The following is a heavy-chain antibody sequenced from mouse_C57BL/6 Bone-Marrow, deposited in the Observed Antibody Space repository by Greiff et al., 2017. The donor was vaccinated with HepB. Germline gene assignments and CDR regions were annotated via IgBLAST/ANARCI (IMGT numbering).Heavy chain of an antibody. D-gene: IGHD1-1*01. CDR2: IYPRSGNT. Sequence: QVQLKESGAELARPGASVKLSCKASGYTFTSYGISWVKQRTGQGLEWIGEIYPRSGNTYYNEKFKGKATLTADKSSSTAYMELRSLTSEDSAVYFCARLVLRYLYAIYYYCQSTSITVSS. V-gene: IGHV1-81*01. CDR3: ARLVLRYLYAIYY. CDR1: GYTFTSYG. J-gene: IGHJ4*01.